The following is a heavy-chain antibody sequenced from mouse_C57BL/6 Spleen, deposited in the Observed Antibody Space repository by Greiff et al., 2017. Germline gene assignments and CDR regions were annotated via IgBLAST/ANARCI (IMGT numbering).Heavy chain of an antibody. CDR3: ARDLGTGDYYAMDY. V-gene: IGHV5-4*01. D-gene: IGHD3-3*01. Sequence: EVMLVESGGGLVKPGGSLKLSCAASGFTFSSYAMSWVRQTPEKRLEWVATISDGGSYTYYPDNVKGRFTISRDNVKNNLYLQMSHLKSEDTAMYYCARDLGTGDYYAMDYWGQGTSVTVSS. CDR1: GFTFSSYA. J-gene: IGHJ4*01. CDR2: ISDGGSYT.